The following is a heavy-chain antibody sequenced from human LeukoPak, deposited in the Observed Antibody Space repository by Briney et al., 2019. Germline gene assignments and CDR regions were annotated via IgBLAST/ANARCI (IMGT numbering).Heavy chain of an antibody. Sequence: PSETLSLTCTVSGGSISSYCWSWIRQPPGKGLGWIGYVYYSRSTNYNPSLNRRATISVDTSKNQFSLKLSSVTAADTAVYYCARVNDFWSSYYTGHDAFDIWGQGTMVTVSS. D-gene: IGHD3-3*01. J-gene: IGHJ3*02. CDR1: GGSISSYC. CDR3: ARVNDFWSSYYTGHDAFDI. CDR2: VYYSRST. V-gene: IGHV4-59*01.